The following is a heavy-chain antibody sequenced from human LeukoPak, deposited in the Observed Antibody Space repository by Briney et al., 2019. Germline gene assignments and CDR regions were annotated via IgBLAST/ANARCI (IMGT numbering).Heavy chain of an antibody. D-gene: IGHD2-2*01. J-gene: IGHJ6*03. V-gene: IGHV1-69*13. CDR2: IIPIFGTA. CDR1: GGTFSSYA. CDR3: ARSFGYCSSTSCYSMDV. Sequence: GASVKVSCKASGGTFSSYAISWVRQAPRQGLEWMGGIIPIFGTANYAQKFQGRVTITADESTSTAYMELSSLRSEDTAVYYCARSFGYCSSTSCYSMDVWGKGTTVTVSS.